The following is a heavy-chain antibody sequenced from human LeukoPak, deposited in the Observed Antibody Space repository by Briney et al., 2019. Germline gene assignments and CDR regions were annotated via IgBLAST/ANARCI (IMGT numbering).Heavy chain of an antibody. CDR3: ARNSCPSGSCYDNRGYFDY. V-gene: IGHV4-34*01. CDR1: GGSFSGYY. J-gene: IGHJ4*02. Sequence: SETLSLTCAVYGGSFSGYYWSWICHPPGKGLEWIGEINHSGSTNYNPSLKSRVTISVDTSKNQFSLKLSSVPAADTAVYYCARNSCPSGSCYDNRGYFDYWGQGTLVTVSS. D-gene: IGHD2-15*01. CDR2: INHSGST.